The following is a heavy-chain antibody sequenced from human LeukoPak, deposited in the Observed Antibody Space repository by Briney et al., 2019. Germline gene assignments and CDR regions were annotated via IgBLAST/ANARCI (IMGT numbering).Heavy chain of an antibody. CDR1: GYTFTSYY. J-gene: IGHJ6*03. Sequence: VSVKVSCKASGYTFTSYYMHWVRQAPGQGLEWMGIINPSGGSTSYAQKFQGRVTMTRDMSTSTVYMELSSLRSEDTAVYYCARDIYDSSGYPRGFYYYYMDVWGKGTTVTVSS. V-gene: IGHV1-46*01. CDR3: ARDIYDSSGYPRGFYYYYMDV. D-gene: IGHD3-22*01. CDR2: INPSGGST.